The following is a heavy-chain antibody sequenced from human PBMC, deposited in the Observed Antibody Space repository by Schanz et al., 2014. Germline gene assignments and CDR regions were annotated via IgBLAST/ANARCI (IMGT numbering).Heavy chain of an antibody. Sequence: QVQLLQSGAEVKKPGASMKVSCKASGYTFTSYSMHWVRQAPGQGLEWMGIINLSGGSTNNAQKFQGRLTMTRDTSTSTSDMELTSLRFDDTAVYYCARSNYYDNSDYYNSFDYWGQGTMVTVSS. CDR2: INLSGGST. D-gene: IGHD3-22*01. CDR3: ARSNYYDNSDYYNSFDY. CDR1: GYTFTSYS. V-gene: IGHV1-46*01. J-gene: IGHJ4*02.